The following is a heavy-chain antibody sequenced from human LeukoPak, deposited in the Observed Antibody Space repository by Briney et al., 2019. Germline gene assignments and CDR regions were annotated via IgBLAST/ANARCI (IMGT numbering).Heavy chain of an antibody. J-gene: IGHJ4*02. CDR3: ARSDCGGNPRFDY. Sequence: GESLKISCKGSGYSFTNYWIGWVRRMPGKGLDWMGIIYPGDSDTRYSPSFRGQVTISADKSISTAYLQWSSLKASDTAMYYCARSDCGGNPRFDYWGQGTLVTVSS. CDR1: GYSFTNYW. CDR2: IYPGDSDT. V-gene: IGHV5-51*01. D-gene: IGHD4-23*01.